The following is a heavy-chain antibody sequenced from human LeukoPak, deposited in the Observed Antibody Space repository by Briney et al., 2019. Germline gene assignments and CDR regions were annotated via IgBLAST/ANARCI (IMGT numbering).Heavy chain of an antibody. Sequence: GGPLRLSCAASGFTFSSYAMHWVRQAPGKGLEWVAVISYDGSNKYYADYVKGRFTISRDNSKNTLYLQMNSLRAEDTAVYYCAREDTYYDILTGTETTGFDPWGQGTLVTVSS. V-gene: IGHV3-30*04. J-gene: IGHJ5*02. CDR3: AREDTYYDILTGTETTGFDP. D-gene: IGHD3-9*01. CDR2: ISYDGSNK. CDR1: GFTFSSYA.